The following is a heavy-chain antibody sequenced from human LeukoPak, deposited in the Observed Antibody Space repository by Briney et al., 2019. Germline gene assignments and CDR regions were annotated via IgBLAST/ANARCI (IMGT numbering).Heavy chain of an antibody. D-gene: IGHD6-19*01. CDR2: IKTDGSST. J-gene: IGHJ4*02. CDR1: GFTFSSYW. Sequence: PGGSLRLSCAASGFTFSSYWMHWVRQAPGKGLVRVSHIKTDGSSTNYAESVKGRFTISRDNAKNTVYLQMNSLRAEDTALYYCVRPQSRYSSAWPIDYWGQGTVVTVSS. CDR3: VRPQSRYSSAWPIDY. V-gene: IGHV3-74*01.